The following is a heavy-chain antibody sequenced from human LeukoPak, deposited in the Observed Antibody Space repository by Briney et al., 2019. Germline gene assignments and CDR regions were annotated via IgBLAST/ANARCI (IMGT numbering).Heavy chain of an antibody. CDR1: GFTFISYA. J-gene: IGHJ4*02. D-gene: IGHD6-6*01. V-gene: IGHV3-30*04. Sequence: GGSLRLSCAASGFTFISYAMHGVRQAPGKGLEWVAVISYDGSNKYYADSVKGRFTISRDNSKNTLYLQMNSLRAEDTAVYYCASIAARPEDYWGQGTLVTVSS. CDR3: ASIAARPEDY. CDR2: ISYDGSNK.